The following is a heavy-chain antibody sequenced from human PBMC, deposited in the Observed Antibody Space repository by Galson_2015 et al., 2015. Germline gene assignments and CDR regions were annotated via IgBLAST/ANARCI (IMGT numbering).Heavy chain of an antibody. CDR3: AGDTTRFLIAAAGSDAFDI. CDR1: GYTFTSYG. CDR2: ISAYNGNT. V-gene: IGHV1-18*04. D-gene: IGHD6-13*01. Sequence: SCKASGYTFTSYGISWVRQAPRQGLEWMGWISAYNGNTNYAQKFQGRVTMTTDTSTSTAYMELRSLRSDDTAVYYCAGDTTRFLIAAAGSDAFDIWGQGTMVTVSS. J-gene: IGHJ3*02.